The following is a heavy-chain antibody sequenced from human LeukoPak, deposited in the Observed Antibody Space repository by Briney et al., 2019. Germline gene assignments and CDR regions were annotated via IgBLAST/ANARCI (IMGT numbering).Heavy chain of an antibody. CDR2: IYSGGST. CDR1: GFTVSSNY. J-gene: IGHJ4*02. D-gene: IGHD2-15*01. Sequence: PGRSLRLSCAASGFTVSSNYMSWVRQAPGKGLEWVSVIYSGGSTYYADSVKGGFTISRDNSKNTLYLQMNSLRAEDTAVYYCARGPKGYCSGGSCYSAYWGQGTLVTVSS. V-gene: IGHV3-66*01. CDR3: ARGPKGYCSGGSCYSAY.